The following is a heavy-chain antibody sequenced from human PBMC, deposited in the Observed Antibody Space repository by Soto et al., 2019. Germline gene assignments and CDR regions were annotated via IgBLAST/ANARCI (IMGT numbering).Heavy chain of an antibody. CDR3: ANGGPPFDL. Sequence: EVQLLESGGGLVQPGGSLRLSCAASQFTFSYYAMGWVRQAPGKGLEWVSLISGAGGSTNYADSVKGRFAISRDNSENTLYLQMNSLSAEDTAVYYCANGGPPFDLWGRGTLVLLSS. CDR2: ISGAGGST. J-gene: IGHJ2*01. V-gene: IGHV3-23*01. CDR1: QFTFSYYA.